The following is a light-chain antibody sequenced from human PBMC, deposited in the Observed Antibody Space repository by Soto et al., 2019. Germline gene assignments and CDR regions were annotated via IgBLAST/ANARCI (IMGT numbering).Light chain of an antibody. CDR3: QQYYYLPLS. CDR1: QDISNY. J-gene: IGKJ2*01. V-gene: IGKV1-33*01. Sequence: DIQMTQSPSSLSASVGDRVTITCQASQDISNYLNWYQQKPGKAPKLLIYDASNLETGVPSRFSGSGSGTDFTFTISSLQPEGIATYYCQQYYYLPLSFGQGTKLEIK. CDR2: DAS.